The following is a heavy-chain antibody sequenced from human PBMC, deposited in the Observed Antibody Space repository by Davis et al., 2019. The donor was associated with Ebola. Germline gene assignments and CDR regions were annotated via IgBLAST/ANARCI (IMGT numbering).Heavy chain of an antibody. CDR2: VRYSGYDS. CDR3: AARPNWGSFHY. Sequence: GSLRLSCAASGFTFSTSAMNWVRQAPGKGLEWISTVRYSGYDSHYAASVKGRFTISRDNSKNTLFLQMSSLRAEDTALYYCAARPNWGSFHYWGQGILVTVSS. D-gene: IGHD7-27*01. J-gene: IGHJ4*02. CDR1: GFTFSTSA. V-gene: IGHV3-23*01.